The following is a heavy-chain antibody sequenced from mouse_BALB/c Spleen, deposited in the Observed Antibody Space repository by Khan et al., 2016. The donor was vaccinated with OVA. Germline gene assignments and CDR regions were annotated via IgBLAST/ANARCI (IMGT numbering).Heavy chain of an antibody. J-gene: IGHJ4*01. CDR2: IYPGTGST. CDR1: GYIFTSYW. D-gene: IGHD1-1*01. V-gene: IGHV1S132*01. Sequence: QVQLKESGAELVRPGASVKLSCKTSGYIFTSYWIHWVKQRSEQVLEWLARIYPGTGSTYYNEKFKGKATLTAATSSSTAYMQLSSLKAENSAVSFGARGAITTHTMNYWCRGTSDTVSS. CDR3: ARGAITTHTMNY.